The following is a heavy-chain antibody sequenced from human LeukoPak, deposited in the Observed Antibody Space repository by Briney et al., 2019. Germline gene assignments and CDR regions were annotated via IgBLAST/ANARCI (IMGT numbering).Heavy chain of an antibody. CDR2: IIPIFGTA. V-gene: IGHV1-69*13. Sequence: SVKVSCKASGGTFSSYAISWVRQAPGQGLEWMGGIIPIFGTANYAQKVQGRVTITADESTSTAYMELSSLRSEDTAVYYCARDGGPRADYYYYGTDVWGQGTTVTVSS. CDR3: ARDGGPRADYYYYGTDV. CDR1: GGTFSSYA. J-gene: IGHJ6*02. D-gene: IGHD3-16*01.